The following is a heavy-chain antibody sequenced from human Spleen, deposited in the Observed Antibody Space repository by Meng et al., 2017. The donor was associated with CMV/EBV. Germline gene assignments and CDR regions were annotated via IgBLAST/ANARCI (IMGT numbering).Heavy chain of an antibody. D-gene: IGHD4-23*01. CDR2: INYSGST. CDR3: ARNTVGTPPPQFDP. CDR1: CGFISGYY. Sequence: QGQLSEWGAGLFTPSGTLSPACAVYCGFISGYYWSWIRQPPGKGLEWIGEINYSGSTNYNPSLKRRVTLSVDTSKNQFSLKLSSVTAADTAVYYCARNTVGTPPPQFDPWGQGTLVTVSS. V-gene: IGHV4-34*01. J-gene: IGHJ5*02.